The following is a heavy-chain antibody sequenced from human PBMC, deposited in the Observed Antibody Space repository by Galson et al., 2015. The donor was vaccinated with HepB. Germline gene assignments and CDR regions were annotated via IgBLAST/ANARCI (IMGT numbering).Heavy chain of an antibody. CDR1: GFTFSSYA. V-gene: IGHV3-30*04. CDR2: ISYDGSNK. D-gene: IGHD3-22*01. J-gene: IGHJ4*02. CDR3: ARVAPNLYYYDSSGYQIDY. Sequence: SLRLSCAASGFTFSSYAMHWVRQAPGKGLEWVAVISYDGSNKYYADSVKGRFTISRDNSKNTLYLQMNSLRAEDTAVYYCARVAPNLYYYDSSGYQIDYWGQGTLVTVSS.